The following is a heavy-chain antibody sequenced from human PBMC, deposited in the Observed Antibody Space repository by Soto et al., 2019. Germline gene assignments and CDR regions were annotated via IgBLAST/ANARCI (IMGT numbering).Heavy chain of an antibody. V-gene: IGHV3-11*01. J-gene: IGHJ3*02. CDR1: GFRSSDFH. CDR2: IRDRSSYV. CDR3: GRGGGVGGAFDI. D-gene: IGHD3-10*01. Sequence: QVQLVESGGGLVKPGGSLRLSCAASGFRSSDFHMSWIRQAPGKGLEWISYIRDRSSYVYYADSVKGRLTVSRDNAKNSLYLQRGSLSAEDTAVYYCGRGGGVGGAFDIWGQGTMVTVSS.